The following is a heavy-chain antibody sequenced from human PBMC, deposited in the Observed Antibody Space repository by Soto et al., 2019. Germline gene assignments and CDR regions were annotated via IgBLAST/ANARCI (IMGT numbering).Heavy chain of an antibody. Sequence: QVQVVVSGGGVVQPGRSLRLSCTASGFTFSKYAMHWVRQAPGKGLEWVAVISHDGNNKYYADSVKGRFTISRDNSKDTLFLQMNSLRIEDTPVYFCAGSGWNLPFDYWGQGTLVTVSS. V-gene: IGHV3-30-3*01. CDR2: ISHDGNNK. J-gene: IGHJ4*02. D-gene: IGHD6-19*01. CDR1: GFTFSKYA. CDR3: AGSGWNLPFDY.